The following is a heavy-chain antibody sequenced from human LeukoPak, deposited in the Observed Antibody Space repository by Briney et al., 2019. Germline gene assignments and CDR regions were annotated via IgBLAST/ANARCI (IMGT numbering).Heavy chain of an antibody. CDR1: GFTVGSNY. V-gene: IGHV3-23*01. Sequence: GGSLRLSCAASGFTVGSNYMNWVRQAPGKGLEWVSAISGSGGSTYYADSVKGRFTISRDNSKNTLYLQMNSLRAEDTAVYYCAKRRIAARHFDYWGQGTLVTVSS. J-gene: IGHJ4*02. CDR3: AKRRIAARHFDY. D-gene: IGHD6-6*01. CDR2: ISGSGGST.